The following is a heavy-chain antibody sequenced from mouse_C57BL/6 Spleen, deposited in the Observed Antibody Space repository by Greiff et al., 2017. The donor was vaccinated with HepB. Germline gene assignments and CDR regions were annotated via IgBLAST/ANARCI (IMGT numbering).Heavy chain of an antibody. D-gene: IGHD2-4*01. Sequence: QVQLQQSGAELVKPGASVKLSCKASGYTFTEYTIHWVKQRSGQGLEWIGWFYPGSGSIKYNEKFKDKATLTADKSSSTVYMELSRLTSEDSAVYFCARHEEGYYDYDEDYAMDYWGQGTSVTVSS. CDR2: FYPGSGSI. CDR3: ARHEEGYYDYDEDYAMDY. V-gene: IGHV1-62-2*01. CDR1: GYTFTEYT. J-gene: IGHJ4*01.